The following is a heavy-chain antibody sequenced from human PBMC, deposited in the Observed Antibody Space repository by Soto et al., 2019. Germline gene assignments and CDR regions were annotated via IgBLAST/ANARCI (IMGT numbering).Heavy chain of an antibody. D-gene: IGHD5-12*01. V-gene: IGHV4-4*07. CDR2: IYPSGST. J-gene: IGHJ4*02. CDR3: VRGRSHSVYDF. Sequence: SETLSLTCTVSGGSISGHAWIWVRQPAGRGLEWIGHIYPSGSTSYNPSLRSRVTMSLDKSNNQIFLNLTSVTAADTAVFYCVRGRSHSVYDFWGQGTIVTVYS. CDR1: GGSISGHA.